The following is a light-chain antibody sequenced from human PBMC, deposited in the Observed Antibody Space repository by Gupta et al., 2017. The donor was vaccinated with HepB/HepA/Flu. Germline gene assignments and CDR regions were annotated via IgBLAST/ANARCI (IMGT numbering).Light chain of an antibody. CDR1: QSVSSTY. CDR2: ASS. CDR3: QQYSGSPGWT. J-gene: IGKJ1*01. Sequence: EIVLTQSPGTLSLSPGERATLSCRASQSVSSTYLAWYQQRPGQAPSLLIYASSSRATGIPDRFSGSGSGTDFTLTISRREPEDFAVYYCQQYSGSPGWTFGQGTKVEIK. V-gene: IGKV3-20*01.